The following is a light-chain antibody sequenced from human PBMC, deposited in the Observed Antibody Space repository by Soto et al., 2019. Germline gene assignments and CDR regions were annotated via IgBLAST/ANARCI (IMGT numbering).Light chain of an antibody. CDR1: SSDIGGYNY. J-gene: IGLJ1*01. Sequence: QSALTQPASVSGSPGQSITISFAGTSSDIGGYNYVSWYQQHPGKAPKVIIYEVSSRPSGVSNRFSGSKSGNTASLTISGLQAEDEADYYCSSFTITSTLYVFGSGTKVTVL. CDR3: SSFTITSTLYV. CDR2: EVS. V-gene: IGLV2-14*01.